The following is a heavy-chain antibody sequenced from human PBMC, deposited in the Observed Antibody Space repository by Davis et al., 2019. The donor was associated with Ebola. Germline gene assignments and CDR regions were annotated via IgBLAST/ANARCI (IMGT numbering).Heavy chain of an antibody. D-gene: IGHD3-3*01. CDR2: INPNSGGT. J-gene: IGHJ6*02. CDR3: ARDSSYDFWSGYYRGYYYYYGMDV. V-gene: IGHV1-2*04. CDR1: GYTFTGYY. Sequence: AASVKVSCKASGYTFTGYYMHWVRQAPGQGLEWMGWINPNSGGTNYAQKFQGWVTMTRDTSISTAYMELSRLRSDDTAVYYCARDSSYDFWSGYYRGYYYYYGMDVWGQGTTVTVSS.